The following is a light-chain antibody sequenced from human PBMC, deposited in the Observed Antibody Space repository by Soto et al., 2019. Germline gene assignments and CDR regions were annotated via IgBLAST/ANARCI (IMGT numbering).Light chain of an antibody. J-gene: IGKJ4*01. CDR3: MQGSHWPLT. V-gene: IGKV2-30*01. Sequence: DVVLTQSPLSLPVSLGQPASISCRSSLSLLSGDGNTYLNWFQQRPGQSPRRLLYKVSNRDSGVTDRFSASGSGTQFTLRISRVEAEDGGVYYCMQGSHWPLTVGGGTKVEI. CDR1: LSLLSGDGNTY. CDR2: KVS.